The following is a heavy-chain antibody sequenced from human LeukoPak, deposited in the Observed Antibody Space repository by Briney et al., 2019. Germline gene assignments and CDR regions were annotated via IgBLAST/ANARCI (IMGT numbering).Heavy chain of an antibody. CDR1: GFTFSSYG. J-gene: IGHJ4*02. Sequence: PGGSLRLSCAASGFTFSSYGMHWVRQAPGKGLEWVAVIWYDGSNKYYADSVKGRFTISRDNFKNTLYLQMNGLRAEDTAVYYCARGTLGLRLGELSRTFDYWGQGTLVTVSS. V-gene: IGHV3-33*01. CDR3: ARGTLGLRLGELSRTFDY. D-gene: IGHD3-16*02. CDR2: IWYDGSNK.